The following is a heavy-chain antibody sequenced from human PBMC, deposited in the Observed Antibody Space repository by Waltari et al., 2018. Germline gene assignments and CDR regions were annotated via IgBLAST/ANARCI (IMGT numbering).Heavy chain of an antibody. CDR2: ISYEGSDK. V-gene: IGHV3-30*03. CDR3: ATTIISPRAFDV. D-gene: IGHD1-1*01. Sequence: QVQLVESGGGVVQSGGSLRLSCAASGFTFSDRGMHWVRQAPGKGVGWFALISYEGSDKVFGVSVKGRFTISRDNAKNTVSLLMNSLKSEDTAVYYCATTIISPRAFDVWGQGTMVSVSS. CDR1: GFTFSDRG. J-gene: IGHJ3*01.